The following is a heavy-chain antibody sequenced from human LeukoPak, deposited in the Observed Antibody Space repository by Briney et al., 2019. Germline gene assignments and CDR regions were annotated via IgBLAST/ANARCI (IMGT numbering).Heavy chain of an antibody. J-gene: IGHJ3*02. V-gene: IGHV3-23*01. CDR1: GFTFTTYA. D-gene: IGHD4-17*01. Sequence: GGSLRPSCVASGFTFTTYAMNWVRQAPGKGLEWVSGITGGGDRTFYADSVKGRFTISRDNSMHTLYLQMNSLRAEDTAVYYCAKDINTATIRAFDIWGRGTMATVSS. CDR2: ITGGGDRT. CDR3: AKDINTATIRAFDI.